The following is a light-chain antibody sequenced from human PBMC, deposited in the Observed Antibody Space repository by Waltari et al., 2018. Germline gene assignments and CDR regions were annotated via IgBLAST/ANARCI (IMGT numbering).Light chain of an antibody. CDR1: STDVGTYNY. CDR3: TSFTNRGSWV. Sequence: QSALTQPASVSGSPGQSITVSCTGTSTDVGTYNYVSWYQQRPGKAPNLIISEVSNRPSAVFELVSGSKSGNTASLTISGIQPEDDADYYCTSFTNRGSWVFGGVTKLTVL. J-gene: IGLJ3*02. V-gene: IGLV2-14*01. CDR2: EVS.